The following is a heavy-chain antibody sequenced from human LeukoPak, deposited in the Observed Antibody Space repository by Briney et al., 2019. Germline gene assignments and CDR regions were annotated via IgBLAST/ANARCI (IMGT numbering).Heavy chain of an antibody. D-gene: IGHD4-17*01. CDR3: AKDLHVRSSSTVTTGGVGS. J-gene: IGHJ5*02. CDR1: GFTFSSYA. Sequence: PGGSLRLSCVASGFTFSSYAMSWVRKTPGKGLEWVSVISNSAGNAYYADSVKGRFTISRDNSKNTLYLQMNSLRAEDTAVYYCAKDLHVRSSSTVTTGGVGSWGQGTLVTVSS. CDR2: ISNSAGNA. V-gene: IGHV3-23*01.